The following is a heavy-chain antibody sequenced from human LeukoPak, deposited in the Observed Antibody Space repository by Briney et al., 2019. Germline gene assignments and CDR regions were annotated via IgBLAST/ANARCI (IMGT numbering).Heavy chain of an antibody. CDR3: ARAEQYCSSTSCLDY. Sequence: ASVKLSCKASGYTFTGYYMHWVRQAPGQGLGWRGWINPNSVGANYAQTFQGRVTMTRDTSISTAYMELSRLRSDDTAVYYCARAEQYCSSTSCLDYWGRGTLVTVSS. J-gene: IGHJ4*02. CDR2: INPNSVGA. D-gene: IGHD2-2*01. CDR1: GYTFTGYY. V-gene: IGHV1-2*02.